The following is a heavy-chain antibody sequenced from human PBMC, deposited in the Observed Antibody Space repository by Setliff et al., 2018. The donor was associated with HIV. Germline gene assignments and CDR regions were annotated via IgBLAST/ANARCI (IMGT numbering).Heavy chain of an antibody. CDR3: ARTRGYSYGTLAGFDY. J-gene: IGHJ4*01. CDR1: GGSISSGSYY. D-gene: IGHD5-18*01. Sequence: PSETLSLTCTVSGGSISSGSYYWSWIRQPAGKGLEWIGHIYTSGSTNYNPSLESRVAMSVDTSKQQFSLEVSSVTAADTAVYYCARTRGYSYGTLAGFDYWGRGSLVTVSS. V-gene: IGHV4-61*09. CDR2: IYTSGST.